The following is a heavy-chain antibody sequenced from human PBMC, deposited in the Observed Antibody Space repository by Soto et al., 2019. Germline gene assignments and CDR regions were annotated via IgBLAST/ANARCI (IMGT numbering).Heavy chain of an antibody. CDR1: GGSFSGYY. J-gene: IGHJ4*02. Sequence: QVQLQQWGAGLLKPSETLSLTCAVYGGSFSGYYWSWIRQPPGKGLEWIGEINHSGSTNYNPSLKSRVTISVDTSKTQFSLKLSSVTAADTAVYYCASSIAVAVAGYWGQGTLVTVSS. CDR3: ASSIAVAVAGY. CDR2: INHSGST. D-gene: IGHD6-19*01. V-gene: IGHV4-34*01.